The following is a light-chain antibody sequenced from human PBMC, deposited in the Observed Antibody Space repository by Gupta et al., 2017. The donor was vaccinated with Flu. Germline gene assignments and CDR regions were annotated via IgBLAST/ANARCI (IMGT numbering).Light chain of an antibody. CDR1: SSTFITNT. CDR3: ATWDDSLNGWV. Sequence: QSVLTQPPSASGTPGQRITISCSGSSSTFITNTVIWYQHLPGMAPKLLIYSNSQRPSGVPDRFSGSKSGTSASLAISRLQSEDEADYYCATWDDSLNGWVFGGGTKLTVL. J-gene: IGLJ3*02. V-gene: IGLV1-44*01. CDR2: SNS.